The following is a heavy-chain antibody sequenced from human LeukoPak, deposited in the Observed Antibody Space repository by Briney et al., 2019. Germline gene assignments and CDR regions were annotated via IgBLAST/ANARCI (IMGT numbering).Heavy chain of an antibody. CDR3: ARDQSGYAQKPRYYYYYGMDV. J-gene: IGHJ6*04. CDR1: GFTFSSYS. CDR2: ISISSRYI. D-gene: IGHD5-12*01. V-gene: IGHV3-21*01. Sequence: GGSLRLSCAASGFTFSSYSMNGVRQAPGKGREGVSSISISSRYIYYAHSVKGRFTISRDNAKNSLYLQMNSLRAEDTAVYYGARDQSGYAQKPRYYYYYGMDVWGKGTTVTVSS.